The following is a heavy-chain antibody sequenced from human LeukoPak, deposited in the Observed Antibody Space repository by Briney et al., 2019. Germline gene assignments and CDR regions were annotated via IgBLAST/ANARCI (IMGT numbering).Heavy chain of an antibody. V-gene: IGHV4-39*07. Sequence: SETLSLTCTVSGGSISRSGDYWGWIRQTPGKGLEWIGSIYYSGSTYYKSSLKSRVTISLDTSKNQFSLKLSSVTAADTAVYYCARARHGYIYGYRPNELGHFFDYWGQGTLVTVSS. J-gene: IGHJ4*02. CDR1: GGSISRSGDY. CDR2: IYYSGST. CDR3: ARARHGYIYGYRPNELGHFFDY. D-gene: IGHD5-18*01.